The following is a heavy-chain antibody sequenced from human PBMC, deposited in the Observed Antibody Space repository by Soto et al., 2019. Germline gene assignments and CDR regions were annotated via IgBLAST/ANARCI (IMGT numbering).Heavy chain of an antibody. CDR1: GASVSTGVYY. Sequence: SETLSLTCTVSGASVSTGVYYWTWIRQHPGKGLEWIGYIDNSGSTYYNPSLTGRVDISVDTSKNEFSLNLQSLTAADTAFYYCAGAVSDFDVRRYRTSYFDQWGQGIMVTVYS. V-gene: IGHV4-31*03. CDR2: IDNSGST. CDR3: AGAVSDFDVRRYRTSYFDQ. J-gene: IGHJ4*02. D-gene: IGHD3-10*02.